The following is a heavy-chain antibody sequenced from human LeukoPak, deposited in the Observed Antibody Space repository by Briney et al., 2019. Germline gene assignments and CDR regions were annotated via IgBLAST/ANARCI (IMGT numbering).Heavy chain of an antibody. CDR1: GFTFDDYT. CDR2: ITWDGGTT. V-gene: IGHV3-43*01. Sequence: GGSLRLSCAASGFTFDDYTMHWVRQAPEKGLEWVSLITWDGGTTYYADSVKGRFTISRDNSKNSLYLQMNSLTTEDTALYYCAKDMGLLPDSCFNYWGQGTLVSVSS. CDR3: AKDMGLLPDSCFNY. J-gene: IGHJ4*02. D-gene: IGHD2-15*01.